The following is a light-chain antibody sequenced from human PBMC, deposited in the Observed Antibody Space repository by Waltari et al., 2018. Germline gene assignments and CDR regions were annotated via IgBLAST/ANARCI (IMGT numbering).Light chain of an antibody. Sequence: EGVMTQSQPALSVSPGARVTPSCKASQNIDNNLAWYQQKPGQSPRLLIYGASTRATGVPARFSGSGSGTEFTLTISSLQSEDCAVFYCQQYNRWPPLTFGGGTKVEIK. CDR3: QQYNRWPPLT. CDR2: GAS. V-gene: IGKV3-15*01. J-gene: IGKJ4*01. CDR1: QNIDNN.